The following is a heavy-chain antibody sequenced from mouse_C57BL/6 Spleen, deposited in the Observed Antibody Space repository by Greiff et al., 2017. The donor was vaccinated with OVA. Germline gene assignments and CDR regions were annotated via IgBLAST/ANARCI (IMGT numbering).Heavy chain of an antibody. Sequence: QVQLQQSGAELVRPGASVTLSCKASGYTFTDYEMHWVKQTPVHGLEWIGAIDPETGGTAYNQKFKGKAILTADKSSSTAYMELRSLTSEDSAVYYCTRGRNYYGSVDYWGQGTTLTVSS. CDR1: GYTFTDYE. CDR2: IDPETGGT. V-gene: IGHV1-15*01. CDR3: TRGRNYYGSVDY. D-gene: IGHD1-1*01. J-gene: IGHJ2*01.